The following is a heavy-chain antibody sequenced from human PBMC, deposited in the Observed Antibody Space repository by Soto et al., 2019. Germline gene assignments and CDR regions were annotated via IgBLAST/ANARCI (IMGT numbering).Heavy chain of an antibody. V-gene: IGHV1-69*13. Sequence: SVKVSCKASGGTFSSYAISWVRQAPGQGLEWMGGIIPIFGTANYAQKFQGRVTITADESTSTAYMELSSLRSEDTAVYYCARENTVGAAFDYWGQGTLVTVSS. J-gene: IGHJ4*02. CDR1: GGTFSSYA. CDR2: IIPIFGTA. D-gene: IGHD1-26*01. CDR3: ARENTVGAAFDY.